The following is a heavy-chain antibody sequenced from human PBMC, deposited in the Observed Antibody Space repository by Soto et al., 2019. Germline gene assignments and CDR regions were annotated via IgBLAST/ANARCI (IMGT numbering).Heavy chain of an antibody. Sequence: LRLSCAASGFIFKMYWMHWVRQSPGKGLVWISRIYNDGTYSDYADSVRGRFTISRDNANDTLYLQMNNLRAEDSGLYYCTRGPRPISTGTGAYWGQGTQVTVSS. CDR3: TRGPRPISTGTGAY. CDR1: GFIFKMYW. D-gene: IGHD3-10*01. J-gene: IGHJ4*02. CDR2: IYNDGTYS. V-gene: IGHV3-74*01.